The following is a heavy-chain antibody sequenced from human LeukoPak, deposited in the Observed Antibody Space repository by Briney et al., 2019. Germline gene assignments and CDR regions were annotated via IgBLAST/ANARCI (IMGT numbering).Heavy chain of an antibody. V-gene: IGHV3-23*01. CDR1: GFTFSSYA. CDR3: ANTATDSSGYYFMASDY. CDR2: ISGSGGST. D-gene: IGHD3-22*01. Sequence: GGSLRLSCAASGFTFSSYAMSWVRQAPGKGLEGVSAISGSGGSTYYADSVKGRFTISRDNSKNTLYLQMNSLRAEDTAVYYCANTATDSSGYYFMASDYWGQGTLVTVSS. J-gene: IGHJ4*02.